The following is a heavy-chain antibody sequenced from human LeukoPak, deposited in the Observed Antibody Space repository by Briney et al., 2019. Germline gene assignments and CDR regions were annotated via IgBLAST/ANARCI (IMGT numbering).Heavy chain of an antibody. CDR1: GFTYSNYA. V-gene: IGHV3-23*01. CDR2: ITGSGEYT. Sequence: PGGSLRLSCEASGFTYSNYAMNWVRQAPGKGLEWVSAITGSGEYTYYADSVKGRFTVSRDNSKNTLYLQMSSLRAEDTAVYYCAKDERNWNYNLASQTYDWGQGTLVTVSS. J-gene: IGHJ4*02. D-gene: IGHD1-7*01. CDR3: AKDERNWNYNLASQTYD.